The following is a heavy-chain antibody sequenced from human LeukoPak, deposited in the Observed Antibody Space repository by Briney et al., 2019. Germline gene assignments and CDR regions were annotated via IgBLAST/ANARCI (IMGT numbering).Heavy chain of an antibody. J-gene: IGHJ2*01. CDR1: GGSISSGDYY. Sequence: SETLSLTCTVSGGSISSGDYYWSWIRQPPGKGLEWIGYIYYSGSTYYNPSLKSRVTISVDTSKNQFSLKLSSVTAADTAVYYCAREYDFWSGYGVLGYFDLWGRGTLVTVSS. CDR2: IYYSGST. CDR3: AREYDFWSGYGVLGYFDL. D-gene: IGHD3-3*01. V-gene: IGHV4-30-4*08.